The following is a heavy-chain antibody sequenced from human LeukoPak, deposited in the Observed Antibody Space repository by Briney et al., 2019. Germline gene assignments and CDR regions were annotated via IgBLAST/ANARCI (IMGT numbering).Heavy chain of an antibody. V-gene: IGHV1-8*03. CDR3: ARGIIMHYDSSGYYELFDY. CDR2: MNPNSGNT. J-gene: IGHJ4*02. D-gene: IGHD3-22*01. Sequence: WASVKVSCKASGYTFTSYDINWVRQATGQGLEWMGWMNPNSGNTGYAQKFQGRVTITRNTSISTAYMELSSLRSEDTAVYYCARGIIMHYDSSGYYELFDYWGQGTLVTVSS. CDR1: GYTFTSYD.